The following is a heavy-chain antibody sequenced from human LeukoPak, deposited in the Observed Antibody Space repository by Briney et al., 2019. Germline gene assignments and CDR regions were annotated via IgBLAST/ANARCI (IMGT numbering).Heavy chain of an antibody. CDR1: DGSISSYY. V-gene: IGHV4-4*09. CDR2: IFPSGST. J-gene: IGHJ6*03. CDR3: ARRHHYSYYKDV. Sequence: SETLSLTCTVTDGSISSYYWTWIRQPPGKGLEWIGYIFPSGSTYYNPSLKTRVTISVDTSKNQFSLKLSSVTAADTAVYYCARRHHYSYYKDVWGTGTTVTVSS.